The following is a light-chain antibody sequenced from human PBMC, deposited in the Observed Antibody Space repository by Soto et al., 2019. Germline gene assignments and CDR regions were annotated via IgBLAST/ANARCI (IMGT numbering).Light chain of an antibody. J-gene: IGKJ4*01. V-gene: IGKV3-20*01. CDR2: GAS. Sequence: EFVLTQSPATLSLSPGERAXXXXRASQSVSSYLAWYQQKPGQAPRPLIYGASSRATGIPDRFSGSGSGTDFTLTISRLEPEDFAVYYCQQYGXSLTFGGGSKVDNK. CDR1: QSVSSY. CDR3: QQYGXSLT.